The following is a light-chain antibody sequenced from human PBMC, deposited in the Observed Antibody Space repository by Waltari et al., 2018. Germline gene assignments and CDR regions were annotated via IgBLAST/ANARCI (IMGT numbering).Light chain of an antibody. CDR2: GAS. J-gene: IGKJ5*01. CDR3: QQYNNWPPIT. CDR1: QIIFSN. V-gene: IGKV3-15*01. Sequence: EVVMPQSPASLSVSLGEGVTLSCRASQIIFSNVAWYQQKTGQAPRLPIYGASTRATGIPARFSGSGSGTEFTLTINSLQSEDFAVYYCQQYNNWPPITFGQGTRLEIK.